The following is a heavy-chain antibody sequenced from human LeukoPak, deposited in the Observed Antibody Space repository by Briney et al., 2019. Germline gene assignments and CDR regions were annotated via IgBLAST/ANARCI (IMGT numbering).Heavy chain of an antibody. D-gene: IGHD3-10*01. J-gene: IGHJ4*02. CDR1: GGTFSSYA. Sequence: SVKVSCKASGGTFSSYAISWVRQAPGQGLEWMGGIIPIFGTANYAQKFQGRVTMTEDTSTDTAYMELSSLRSEDTAVYYCATDRSLWFGEKFDYWGQGTLVTVSS. V-gene: IGHV1-69*06. CDR3: ATDRSLWFGEKFDY. CDR2: IIPIFGTA.